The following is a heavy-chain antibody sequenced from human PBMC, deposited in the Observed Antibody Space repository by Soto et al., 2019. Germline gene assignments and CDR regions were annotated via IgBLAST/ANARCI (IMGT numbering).Heavy chain of an antibody. CDR2: ISGSGGST. Sequence: PGGSLRLSCAASGFTFSSYAMSWVRQAPGKGLEWVSAISGSGGSTYYADSVKGRFTISRDNSKNTLYLQMNSLRAEDTAVYYCAKGKAIFGVVRRDYYYYGMDVWGQGTTVTVSS. D-gene: IGHD3-3*01. V-gene: IGHV3-23*01. CDR3: AKGKAIFGVVRRDYYYYGMDV. J-gene: IGHJ6*02. CDR1: GFTFSSYA.